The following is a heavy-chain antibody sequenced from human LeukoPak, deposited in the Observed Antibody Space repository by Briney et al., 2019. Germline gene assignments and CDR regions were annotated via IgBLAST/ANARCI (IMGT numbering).Heavy chain of an antibody. CDR2: INPNSGGT. Sequence: ASVKVSCKASGYTFTGYYMHWVRQAPGQGLEWMGWINPNSGGTNYAQKFQGWVTKTRDTSISTAYMELSRLRSDDTAVYYCARASGAVAIYGMDVWGQGTTVTVSS. J-gene: IGHJ6*02. CDR3: ARASGAVAIYGMDV. V-gene: IGHV1-2*04. D-gene: IGHD6-19*01. CDR1: GYTFTGYY.